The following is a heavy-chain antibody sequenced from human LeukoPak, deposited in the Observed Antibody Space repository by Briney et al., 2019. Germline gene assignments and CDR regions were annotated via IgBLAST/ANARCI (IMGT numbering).Heavy chain of an antibody. CDR1: GFTFSSYS. CDR2: ISSSSYI. V-gene: IGHV3-21*01. CDR3: ARYSSGWPGYFDY. D-gene: IGHD6-25*01. J-gene: IGHJ4*02. Sequence: GGSLRLSCAASGFTFSSYSMNWVRQAPGKGLEWVSSISSSSYIYYADSVKGRFTISRDNAKNSLYLQMNSLRAEDTAVYYCARYSSGWPGYFDYWGQGTLVTVSS.